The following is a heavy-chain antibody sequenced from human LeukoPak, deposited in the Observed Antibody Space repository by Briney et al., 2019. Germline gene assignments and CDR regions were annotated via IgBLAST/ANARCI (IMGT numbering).Heavy chain of an antibody. J-gene: IGHJ4*02. CDR2: MYPGDSDT. Sequence: GESLKIFCKGSGYSFTSYWIGWVRQMPGKGLEWMGIMYPGDSDTRYSPSFQGQVTISADKSISTAYLQWSSLKASDTAMYYCARQEVGHCSGGSCYLFDYWGQGTLVTVSS. V-gene: IGHV5-51*01. CDR1: GYSFTSYW. CDR3: ARQEVGHCSGGSCYLFDY. D-gene: IGHD2-15*01.